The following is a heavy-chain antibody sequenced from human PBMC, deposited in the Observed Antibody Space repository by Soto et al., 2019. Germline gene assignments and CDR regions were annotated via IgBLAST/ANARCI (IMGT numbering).Heavy chain of an antibody. CDR2: IHGSGST. Sequence: QVQLQQWGAGLLKPSETLSLTCAVYGGSLSGYYWSWSRQPPGKGLEWIGEIHGSGSTNYLPSLQSGGIISVDTFKIQCSLKLSSVTAADTAVCYCARGLLGGAATWGQGTVVTVSS. J-gene: IGHJ5*02. V-gene: IGHV4-34*01. D-gene: IGHD3-16*01. CDR3: ARGLLGGAAT. CDR1: GGSLSGYY.